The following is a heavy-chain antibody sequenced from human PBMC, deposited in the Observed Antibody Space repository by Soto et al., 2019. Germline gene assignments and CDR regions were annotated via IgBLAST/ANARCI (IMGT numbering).Heavy chain of an antibody. D-gene: IGHD4-17*01. CDR3: ARAASNYGTSWYFDL. Sequence: QVQLVQSGAEVKKPGASVKVSCKASGYTFTSYYMHWVRQAPGQGLEWMGIINPSGGSTSYAQKSQGRVTMTRDTSTSTVYMELSSLRSEDTAVYYCARAASNYGTSWYFDLWGRGTLVTVSS. CDR2: INPSGGST. V-gene: IGHV1-46*01. J-gene: IGHJ2*01. CDR1: GYTFTSYY.